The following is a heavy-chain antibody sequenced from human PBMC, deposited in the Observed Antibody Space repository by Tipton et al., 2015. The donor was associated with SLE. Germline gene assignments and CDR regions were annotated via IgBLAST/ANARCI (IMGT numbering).Heavy chain of an antibody. CDR2: IYYSGST. J-gene: IGHJ4*02. CDR3: ARQDSGNYYPFDY. D-gene: IGHD1-26*01. V-gene: IGHV4-59*08. Sequence: TLSLTCTVSGGSISSYYWSWIRQPPGKGLEWIGYIYYSGSTNYNPSLKSRVTISVDTYKNQFSLKLTSVTAADAAVYYCARQDSGNYYPFDYWGQGTLVTVSS. CDR1: GGSISSYY.